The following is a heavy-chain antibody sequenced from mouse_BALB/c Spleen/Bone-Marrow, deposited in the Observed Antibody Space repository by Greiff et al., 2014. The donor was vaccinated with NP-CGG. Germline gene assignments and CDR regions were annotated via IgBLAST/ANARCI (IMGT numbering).Heavy chain of an antibody. CDR1: GYSITRDYA. V-gene: IGHV3-2*02. J-gene: IGHJ3*01. Sequence: VQLQQSGPGLVKPSQSQSLTCIVTGYSITRDYAWNWIRQFPGNKLEWMGYISYSGSTTYNPSLESRISITRDTSKNQFFLQLNSVTTEDTATYYCARSSSYDYDVGFAYWGQGTLVTVSA. CDR3: ARSSSYDYDVGFAY. D-gene: IGHD2-4*01. CDR2: ISYSGST.